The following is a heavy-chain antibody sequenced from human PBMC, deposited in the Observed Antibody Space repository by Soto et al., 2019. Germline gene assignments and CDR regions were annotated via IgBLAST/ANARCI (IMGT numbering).Heavy chain of an antibody. V-gene: IGHV4-31*03. CDR1: GGSISSGGY. CDR2: IYSSGST. J-gene: IGHJ6*02. CDR3: ARDRGSYGMDV. Sequence: QVQLQESGPGLVKPSETLSLTCTVSGGSISSGGYWSWVRQRPGKGLEWIGYIYSSGSTYYSPSLVSRTSISIDTSKNQFSLKMSSVTAAGTAVYYCARDRGSYGMDVWGQGTTVTVS.